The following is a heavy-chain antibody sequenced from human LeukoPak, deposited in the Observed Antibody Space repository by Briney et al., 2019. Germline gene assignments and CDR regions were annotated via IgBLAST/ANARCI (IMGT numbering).Heavy chain of an antibody. V-gene: IGHV4-38-2*02. CDR3: ARSKAHLSTSWYGTWFDP. CDR2: MYHSGDT. Sequence: PSETLSLTCTVSGYSISSGYYWGWIRQPPGKGLEWIGSMYHSGDTYYNPSLKSRVTISVDTSKNQLSLKLSSVTAADTAVYYCARSKAHLSTSWYGTWFDPWGQGTLVTVSS. D-gene: IGHD2-2*01. CDR1: GYSISSGYY. J-gene: IGHJ5*02.